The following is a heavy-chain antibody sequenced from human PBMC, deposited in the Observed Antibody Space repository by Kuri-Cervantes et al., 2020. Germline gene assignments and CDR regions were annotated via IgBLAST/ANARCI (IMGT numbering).Heavy chain of an antibody. CDR1: GASISSSSYY. CDR3: ARDLSGSYYKLGYYYYYGMDV. J-gene: IGHJ6*02. Sequence: GSLRLSCTVSGASISSSSYYWGWIRQPPGKGLEWIGTMFYSGSPYLNPSLKSRVSISVDTSKNQFSLKLSSVTAADTAVYYCARDLSGSYYKLGYYYYYGMDVWGQGTTVTVSS. CDR2: MFYSGSP. V-gene: IGHV4-39*07. D-gene: IGHD3-10*01.